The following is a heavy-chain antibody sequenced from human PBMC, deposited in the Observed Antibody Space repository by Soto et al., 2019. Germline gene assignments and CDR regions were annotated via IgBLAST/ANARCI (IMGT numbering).Heavy chain of an antibody. CDR3: ARSPTVVTQYYYDGMDV. J-gene: IGHJ6*02. D-gene: IGHD4-17*01. V-gene: IGHV5-10-1*01. CDR2: IDPSDSYT. CDR1: EYSFTSYW. Sequence: GESLKTSSKGSEYSFTSYWISWVRPMPGKGLEWMGRIDPSDSYTNYGPSFQGHVTISADKSISTAYLQWSSLKASDTAMYYCARSPTVVTQYYYDGMDVWGQGTTVTVSS.